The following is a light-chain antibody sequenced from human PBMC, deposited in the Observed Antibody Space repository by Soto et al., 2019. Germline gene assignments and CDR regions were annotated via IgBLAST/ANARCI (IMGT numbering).Light chain of an antibody. V-gene: IGKV3-15*01. Sequence: EIMMTQSPATLSVSPGERVTLSCRASQSVRNNLAWYQQKPGQAPRLLIYYASTRATGIPARFSGSGSGTEFTLTISSLQSEDFALYYCQQYNNWPPINFGQGTRLEI. CDR3: QQYNNWPPIN. J-gene: IGKJ5*01. CDR2: YAS. CDR1: QSVRNN.